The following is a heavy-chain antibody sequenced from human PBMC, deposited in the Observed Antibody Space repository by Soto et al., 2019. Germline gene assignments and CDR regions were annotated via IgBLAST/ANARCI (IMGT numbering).Heavy chain of an antibody. Sequence: QLQLQESGSGLVKPSQTLSLTCAVSGGSISSGGYSWSWIRQPPGKGLEWIGYIYHSGSTYYTPSLKRRVTRSVDRPKTHFSLKLSSVTAADTAVYYCARTLAPVTTVGWFDPWGQGTLVTVSS. CDR1: GGSISSGGYS. D-gene: IGHD4-17*01. J-gene: IGHJ5*02. CDR3: ARTLAPVTTVGWFDP. V-gene: IGHV4-30-2*01. CDR2: IYHSGST.